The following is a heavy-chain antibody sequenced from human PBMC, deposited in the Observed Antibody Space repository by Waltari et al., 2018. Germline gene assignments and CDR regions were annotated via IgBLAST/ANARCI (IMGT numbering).Heavy chain of an antibody. CDR1: GGSIRSGDYY. CDR3: AKGGPFYYDSSGYYLHDAFDI. J-gene: IGHJ3*02. Sequence: QVQLQESGPGLVKPSQTLSLTCTVSGGSIRSGDYYWSWIRQPPGKGLEWIGYIYYSGSTYYNPSLKSRVTISVDTSKNQFSLKLSSVTAADTAVYYCAKGGPFYYDSSGYYLHDAFDIWGQGTMVTVSS. V-gene: IGHV4-30-4*08. CDR2: IYYSGST. D-gene: IGHD3-22*01.